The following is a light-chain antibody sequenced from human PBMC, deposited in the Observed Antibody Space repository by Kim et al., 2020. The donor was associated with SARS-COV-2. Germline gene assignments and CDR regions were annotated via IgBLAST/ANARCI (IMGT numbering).Light chain of an antibody. CDR3: QQYDSSRWT. CDR2: SAS. Sequence: SPGASATLSCRASQTVSSSYLAWYQQKPGQAPRLLIYSASSRATGIPDRFSGSGSGTDFTLTISSLEPEDFAVYYCQQYDSSRWTFGQGTKVEIK. CDR1: QTVSSSY. V-gene: IGKV3-20*01. J-gene: IGKJ1*01.